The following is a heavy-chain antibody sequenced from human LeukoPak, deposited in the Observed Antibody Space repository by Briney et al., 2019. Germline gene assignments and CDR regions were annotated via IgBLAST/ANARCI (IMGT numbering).Heavy chain of an antibody. J-gene: IGHJ4*02. Sequence: GGSLRRSCAAAGLTVSSNFMSWVRQAPGKGLEWVSIIHLGGAAYYADSVKGRFTISRDNSKNTLYLQMNSLRAEDTAVYYCASHKRRGYSGYAGGLEYWGQGTLVTASS. D-gene: IGHD5-12*01. CDR2: IHLGGAA. V-gene: IGHV3-66*04. CDR1: GLTVSSNF. CDR3: ASHKRRGYSGYAGGLEY.